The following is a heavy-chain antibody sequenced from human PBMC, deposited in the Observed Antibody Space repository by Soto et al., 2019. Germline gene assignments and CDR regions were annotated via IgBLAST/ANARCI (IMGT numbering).Heavy chain of an antibody. V-gene: IGHV3-23*01. D-gene: IGHD1-7*01. CDR3: AKAPGTTGRFDP. J-gene: IGHJ5*02. Sequence: EVQLLESGGGLVQPGGSLRLSCAASGFTFSSYAMSWVRQAPGKGLDWVSAIRGGGTITYYADSVKGRFTISRDNSKNTLYLQMNSLRAEDTAVYYCAKAPGTTGRFDPWGQGTLVTVSS. CDR1: GFTFSSYA. CDR2: IRGGGTIT.